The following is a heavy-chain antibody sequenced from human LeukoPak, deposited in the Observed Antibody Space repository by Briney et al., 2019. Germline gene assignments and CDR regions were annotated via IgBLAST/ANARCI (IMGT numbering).Heavy chain of an antibody. CDR3: ARDQDYGFDY. Sequence: GGSLRLSCAASGFTFSYYSMNWVRQAPGKGLEWVSYFSTRSSTISYADSVKGRFDISRDNAKNSLYLQMNSLRDEDTAVYYCARDQDYGFDYWGQGTLVIVSS. V-gene: IGHV3-48*02. CDR2: FSTRSSTI. CDR1: GFTFSYYS. D-gene: IGHD4-17*01. J-gene: IGHJ4*02.